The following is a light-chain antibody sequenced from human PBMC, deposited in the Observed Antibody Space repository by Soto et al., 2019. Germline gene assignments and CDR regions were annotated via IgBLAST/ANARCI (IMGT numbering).Light chain of an antibody. J-gene: IGLJ1*01. CDR3: QPYASTLGVYF. V-gene: IGLV1-40*01. Sequence: QSVLTQPPSVSGAPGQRVTISCTGSSSNIGAGYDVHWYQQLPGTAPKLLIYGNSNRPSGVPDRFSGSKSGTSASLAITGPRAKYGADYYSQPYASTLGVYFFG. CDR2: GNS. CDR1: SSNIGAGYD.